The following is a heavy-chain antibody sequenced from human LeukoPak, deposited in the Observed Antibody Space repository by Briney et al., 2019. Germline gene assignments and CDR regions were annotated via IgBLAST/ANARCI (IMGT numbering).Heavy chain of an antibody. J-gene: IGHJ6*02. Sequence: GGSLRPSCAASGFTFTDYYMIWVRQAPGKGLEWLSYITNSGVTIHYADSVKGRFTISRDNAKNSVYLQMNSLRVEDTAVYYCARDITMIRGLIVSFDAYGMDVWGQGTTVTVSS. CDR1: GFTFTDYY. D-gene: IGHD3-10*01. V-gene: IGHV3-11*01. CDR3: ARDITMIRGLIVSFDAYGMDV. CDR2: ITNSGVTI.